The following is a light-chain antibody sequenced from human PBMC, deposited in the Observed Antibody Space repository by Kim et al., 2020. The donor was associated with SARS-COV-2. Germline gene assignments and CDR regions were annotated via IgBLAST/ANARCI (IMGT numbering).Light chain of an antibody. J-gene: IGLJ3*02. Sequence: QSALTQPRSVSGSPGQSVTISCTGTGKDVGGYNYVSWYQHHPGKAPKLLIYDVTKRPSGVPDRFFGSKFGNTASLTISRLQPEDEADYYCCSYAVTYTLVFGGGTKVTVL. V-gene: IGLV2-11*01. CDR1: GKDVGGYNY. CDR2: DVT. CDR3: CSYAVTYTLV.